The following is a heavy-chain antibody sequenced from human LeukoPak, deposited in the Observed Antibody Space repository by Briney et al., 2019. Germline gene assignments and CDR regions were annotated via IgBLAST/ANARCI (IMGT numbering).Heavy chain of an antibody. CDR1: GGTFSSYA. V-gene: IGHV1-69*01. J-gene: IGHJ4*02. CDR2: IIPIFGTA. Sequence: ASVKVSCKASGGTFSSYAISWVRRAPGQGLEWMGGIIPIFGTANYAQKFQGRVTITADESTSTAYMELSSLRSEDTAVYYCARVGSGSYGRVYWGQGTLVTVSS. D-gene: IGHD1-26*01. CDR3: ARVGSGSYGRVY.